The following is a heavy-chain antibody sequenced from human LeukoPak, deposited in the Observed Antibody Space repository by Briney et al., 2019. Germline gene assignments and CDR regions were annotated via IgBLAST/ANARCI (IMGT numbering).Heavy chain of an antibody. Sequence: PGGSLRLSCAASEFTVSSNYMSWVRQPPGKGLEWVSVIYSGGSTYYADSVKGRFTISRDNSKNTLYLQMNSLRAEDTAVYYCARDYYDSSGYRHDAFDIWGQGTMVTVSS. CDR1: EFTVSSNY. V-gene: IGHV3-53*01. CDR2: IYSGGST. J-gene: IGHJ3*02. D-gene: IGHD3-22*01. CDR3: ARDYYDSSGYRHDAFDI.